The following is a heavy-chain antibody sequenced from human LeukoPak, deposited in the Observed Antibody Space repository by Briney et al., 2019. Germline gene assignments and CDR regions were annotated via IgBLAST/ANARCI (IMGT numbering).Heavy chain of an antibody. CDR3: ARGLNNRKSGRRFDVFEI. Sequence: SETLSLTCTVSGGSISTYYWSWIRQPPGKGLERIGYVYYSGSTNYNPSLKSRVTVSADTSKNQFSLRLSSVTAADTGVYYCARGLNNRKSGRRFDVFEIWGQGTMVTVSS. V-gene: IGHV4-59*01. CDR1: GGSISTYY. J-gene: IGHJ3*02. CDR2: VYYSGST. D-gene: IGHD2/OR15-2a*01.